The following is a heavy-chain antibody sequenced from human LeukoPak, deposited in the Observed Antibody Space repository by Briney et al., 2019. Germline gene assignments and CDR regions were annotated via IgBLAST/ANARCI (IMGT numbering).Heavy chain of an antibody. CDR3: ARVAEIQLWLRGAFDY. Sequence: GGSLRLSCAASGFTFSTYSMNWVRQAPGKGLEWVSFISTGSSTIYYADPVKGRFTISKDNAKNSLYLQMNSLRDEDTAVYYCARVAEIQLWLRGAFDYWGQGTLVTVSS. D-gene: IGHD5-18*01. CDR1: GFTFSTYS. J-gene: IGHJ4*02. V-gene: IGHV3-48*02. CDR2: ISTGSSTI.